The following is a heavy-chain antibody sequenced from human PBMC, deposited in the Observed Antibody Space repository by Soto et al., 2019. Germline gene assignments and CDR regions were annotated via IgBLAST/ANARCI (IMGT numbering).Heavy chain of an antibody. CDR3: AGHSGGYRYGLSGFGY. Sequence: EVQLVQSGAEVKKPGESLKISCKGSGYSFTSYWIGWVRQMPGKGLEWMGIIYPGDSDTRYSPSFQGQVTISADKSISSAYLQWSSLRASDTAMYYCAGHSGGYRYGLSGFGYWVQGTLVTVSS. D-gene: IGHD5-18*01. V-gene: IGHV5-51*01. CDR1: GYSFTSYW. J-gene: IGHJ4*02. CDR2: IYPGDSDT.